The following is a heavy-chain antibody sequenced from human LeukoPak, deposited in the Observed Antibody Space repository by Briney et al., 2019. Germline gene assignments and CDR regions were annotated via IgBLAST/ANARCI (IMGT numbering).Heavy chain of an antibody. V-gene: IGHV1-69*05. CDR2: IIPIFGTA. CDR1: GGTFSSYA. Sequence: GASVKVSCKASGGTFSSYAISWVRQAPGQGLEWMGGIIPIFGTANYAQKFQGRVTITTDESTSTAYMELSSLRSEDKAVYYCAREPYYDFWSGYGFDYWGQGTLVTVSS. D-gene: IGHD3-3*01. J-gene: IGHJ4*02. CDR3: AREPYYDFWSGYGFDY.